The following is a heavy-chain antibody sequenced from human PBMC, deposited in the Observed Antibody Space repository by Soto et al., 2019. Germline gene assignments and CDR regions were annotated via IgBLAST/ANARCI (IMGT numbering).Heavy chain of an antibody. CDR2: ILYDGSNE. Sequence: QVQRVESGGGVFQPGRSLRLSCAASGFTFSSYAMHWVRHAPGKGLEWVAFILYDGSNEYYADPVKGRFTISRDNSKNTLSWQRNSLRAEDTAVYYRARGDIGWYRGYFDLWGRGTLVTGSS. V-gene: IGHV3-30-3*01. CDR3: ARGDIGWYRGYFDL. CDR1: GFTFSSYA. D-gene: IGHD6-19*01. J-gene: IGHJ2*01.